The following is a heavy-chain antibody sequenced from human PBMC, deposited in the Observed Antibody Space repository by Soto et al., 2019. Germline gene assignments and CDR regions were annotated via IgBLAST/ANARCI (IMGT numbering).Heavy chain of an antibody. CDR3: VRSHIVPRLFMCPYDN. CDR1: GASISSSSFY. CDR2: IYYDGNT. Sequence: SETLSLTCSVSGASISSSSFYWGWIRQPPGKGLESIANIYYDGNTYYNPSLKSRVTISVDTSKNQFSLKLSSVTAADTAVYYCVRSHIVPRLFMCPYDNWGQGTLVTVSS. D-gene: IGHD6-6*01. J-gene: IGHJ4*02. V-gene: IGHV4-39*01.